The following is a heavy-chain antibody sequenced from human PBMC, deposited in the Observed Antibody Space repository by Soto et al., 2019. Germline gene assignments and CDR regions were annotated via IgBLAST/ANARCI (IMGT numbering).Heavy chain of an antibody. Sequence: GASVKVSSKASGGTFRNYGITWVRQAPGQPLEWLGWISLYSDGTNYAQKFQGRVSMTTDTSTTTAYMELRSLRSDDTAVYYCARVVPGAEAWFGPWGQGTLVTVSS. CDR2: ISLYSDGT. V-gene: IGHV1-18*01. CDR3: ARVVPGAEAWFGP. J-gene: IGHJ5*02. CDR1: GGTFRNYG. D-gene: IGHD2-2*01.